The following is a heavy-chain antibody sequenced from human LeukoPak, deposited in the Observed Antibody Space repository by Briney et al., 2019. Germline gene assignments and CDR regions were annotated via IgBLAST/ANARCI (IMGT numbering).Heavy chain of an antibody. D-gene: IGHD4-17*01. CDR3: ARHLPLSMTTVTTFDP. CDR1: GYTFTGYY. J-gene: IGHJ5*02. Sequence: ASVKVSCKASGYTFTGYYMHWVRQAPGQGLEWMGWINPNSGGTNYAQKFQGRVTMTRDTSISTAYMELSRLRSDDTAVYYCARHLPLSMTTVTTFDPWGQGTLVTVSS. CDR2: INPNSGGT. V-gene: IGHV1-2*02.